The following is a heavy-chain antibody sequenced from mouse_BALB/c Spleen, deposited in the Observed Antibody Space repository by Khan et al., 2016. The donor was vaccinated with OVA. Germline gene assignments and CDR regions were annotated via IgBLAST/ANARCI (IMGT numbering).Heavy chain of an antibody. CDR2: ISTYYGEA. J-gene: IGHJ4*01. CDR1: GYTFTDYA. D-gene: IGHD1-1*01. V-gene: IGHV1S137*01. CDR3: ARGSSHLYDAVDY. Sequence: QVQLQQPGAELVRPGASVKISCKGSGYTFTDYAMHWVKQSHAKNLEWIGVISTYYGEATYNQKFKGKATMTVDKSSSTAYLELARLTSEESAIYYCARGSSHLYDAVDYWGQGTSVTVSS.